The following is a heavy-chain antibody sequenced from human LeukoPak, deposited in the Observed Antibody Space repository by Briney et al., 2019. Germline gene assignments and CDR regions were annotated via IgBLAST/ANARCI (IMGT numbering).Heavy chain of an antibody. CDR2: IYYSGST. CDR1: GGSISSFY. J-gene: IGHJ4*02. V-gene: IGHV4-59*01. D-gene: IGHD3-22*01. CDR3: ARADSSGFFHY. Sequence: SETLSLTCTVSGGSISSFYWSWIRQPPGKGLEWIGYIYYSGSTNYNPSLKSRVTISVDTSKNQLSLKVSSVTAADTAVYYCARADSSGFFHYWGQGTLVTVSS.